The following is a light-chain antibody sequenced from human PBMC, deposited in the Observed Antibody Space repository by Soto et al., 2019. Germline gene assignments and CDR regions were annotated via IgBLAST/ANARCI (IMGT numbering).Light chain of an antibody. CDR1: SSDVGGYHY. CDR2: EVS. Sequence: QSALTQPASVSGSPGQSITISCTGSSSDVGGYHYVSWYQQYPGKAPKLVISEVSNRPSGVSNRFSGSKSGNTASLTISGLQAEDEADYYCSSYTSSSLVVFGGGTKVTVL. V-gene: IGLV2-14*01. CDR3: SSYTSSSLVV. J-gene: IGLJ2*01.